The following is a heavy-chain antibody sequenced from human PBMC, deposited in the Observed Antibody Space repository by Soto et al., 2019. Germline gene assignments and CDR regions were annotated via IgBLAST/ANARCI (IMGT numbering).Heavy chain of an antibody. CDR1: GFTFDDYA. Sequence: EVQLVESGGGLVQPGRSLRLSCAASGFTFDDYAMHWVRQAPGKGLEWVSGISWNSGSIGYADSVKGRFTISRDNAKNSLYLQMNSLRAEDTALYYCAKAFAAAAGTGGAFDIWGQGTMVTVSS. J-gene: IGHJ3*02. CDR3: AKAFAAAAGTGGAFDI. V-gene: IGHV3-9*01. CDR2: ISWNSGSI. D-gene: IGHD6-13*01.